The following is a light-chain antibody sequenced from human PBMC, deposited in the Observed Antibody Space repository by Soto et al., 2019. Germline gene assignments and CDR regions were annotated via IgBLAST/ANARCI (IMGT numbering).Light chain of an antibody. J-gene: IGLJ1*01. V-gene: IGLV2-14*03. Sequence: QLVLTQPASVSGSPGQSITISCTGTSSDIGGHDDVSWYQQHPGKVPKLLIYGVTDRPSGVSNRFSGSKSGNVASLTISGLQAEDEADYYCCSYTSDLTPYVFGTGTKLTVL. CDR1: SSDIGGHDD. CDR3: CSYTSDLTPYV. CDR2: GVT.